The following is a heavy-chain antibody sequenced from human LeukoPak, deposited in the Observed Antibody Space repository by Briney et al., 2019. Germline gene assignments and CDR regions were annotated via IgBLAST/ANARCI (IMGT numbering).Heavy chain of an antibody. D-gene: IGHD3-22*01. CDR3: ARDYYDSRGEAFDI. J-gene: IGHJ3*02. V-gene: IGHV4-59*11. Sequence: SETLSLTCTVSGDSIGSHYWSWIRQPPGKGLEWIGYIFYVGSTNYNPSLKSRVTISVDTSKKQFSLKLNSVTAGDTAVYYCARDYYDSRGEAFDIWGEGTMVTVSS. CDR2: IFYVGST. CDR1: GDSIGSHY.